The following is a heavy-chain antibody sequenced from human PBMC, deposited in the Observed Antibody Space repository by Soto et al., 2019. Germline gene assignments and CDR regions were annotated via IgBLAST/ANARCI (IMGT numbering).Heavy chain of an antibody. D-gene: IGHD6-19*01. CDR1: GGSISSSNW. CDR2: IYHNGYT. V-gene: IGHV4-4*02. Sequence: SETLSLTCAVSGGSISSSNWWTWVRQPPGKGLEWIGEIYHNGYTNYNPSLESRVTISVDKSKNQFSLRLISVTAADTAVYYCAKDGMGAVAGRAYYFDYWGQGTLVTVSS. CDR3: AKDGMGAVAGRAYYFDY. J-gene: IGHJ4*02.